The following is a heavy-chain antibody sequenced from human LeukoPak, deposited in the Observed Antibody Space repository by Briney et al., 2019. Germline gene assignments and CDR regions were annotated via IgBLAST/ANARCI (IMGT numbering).Heavy chain of an antibody. V-gene: IGHV3-74*01. D-gene: IGHD4-23*01. CDR2: INSDGSST. J-gene: IGHJ4*02. CDR3: GSTSGSNGKFDY. Sequence: GGSLRLSCAASGFTFSSYWKHWVRQAPGKGLEWVSRINSDGSSTTYADSVKGRFTISRDNAKNTLYVQMNSLRAEDTAVYYCGSTSGSNGKFDYWGQGTLVTVSS. CDR1: GFTFSSYW.